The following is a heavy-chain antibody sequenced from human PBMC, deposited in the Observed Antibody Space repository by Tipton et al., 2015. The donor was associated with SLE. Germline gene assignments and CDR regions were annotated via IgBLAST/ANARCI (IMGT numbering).Heavy chain of an antibody. CDR1: GGSISSGGYY. CDR3: ARERWSFDY. CDR2: IYYSGRT. D-gene: IGHD5-24*01. V-gene: IGHV4-31*02. J-gene: IGHJ4*02. Sequence: LRLSCTVSGGSISSGGYYWSWIRQHPGKGLEWIGYIYYSGRTYYNPSLKSRVTISVDTSKNQFSLKLSSVTAADTAVYHCARERWSFDYWGQGTLVTVSS.